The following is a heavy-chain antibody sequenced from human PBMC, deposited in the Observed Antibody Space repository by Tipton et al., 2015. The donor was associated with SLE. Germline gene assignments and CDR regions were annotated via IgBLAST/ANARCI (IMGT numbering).Heavy chain of an antibody. CDR2: SFYSRST. Sequence: TLSLTCTVPGGSISGFYWTWSRQPPGKGLEWIGYSFYSRSTYYNPSLQSRVTISTDTSKNQFSLRLSSVTAADTAVYYCASGNNWNGPGEFDSWGRGTQVSVSS. J-gene: IGHJ4*02. V-gene: IGHV4-59*01. CDR1: GGSISGFY. D-gene: IGHD1-20*01. CDR3: ASGNNWNGPGEFDS.